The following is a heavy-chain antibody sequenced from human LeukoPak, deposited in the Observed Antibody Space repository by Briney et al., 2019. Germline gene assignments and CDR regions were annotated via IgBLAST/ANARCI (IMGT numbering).Heavy chain of an antibody. Sequence: SETLSLTCAVSGYSISSGYYWGWIRQPPGQGLEWIGSIYHSGSTYYNPSLKSRVTISVDTSKNQFSLKLSSVTAADTAVYYCARIFFAGGYFDYWGQGTLVTVSS. J-gene: IGHJ4*02. D-gene: IGHD3-3*01. CDR2: IYHSGST. V-gene: IGHV4-38-2*01. CDR1: GYSISSGYY. CDR3: ARIFFAGGYFDY.